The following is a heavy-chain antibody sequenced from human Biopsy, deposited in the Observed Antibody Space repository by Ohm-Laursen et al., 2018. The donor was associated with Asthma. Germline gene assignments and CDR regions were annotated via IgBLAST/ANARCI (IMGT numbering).Heavy chain of an antibody. V-gene: IGHV4-59*01. CDR2: IHYSGST. CDR1: GVSLRSYY. D-gene: IGHD2-15*01. Sequence: PSETLSLTCTVSGVSLRSYYWTWIRQPPGKGLEWIGNIHYSGSTYSNPSLKSRVTISVDTSKKQISLRLSSVIAADTAVYYCAGFCSGGNCPDHWGQGTLVTVSS. CDR3: AGFCSGGNCPDH. J-gene: IGHJ4*02.